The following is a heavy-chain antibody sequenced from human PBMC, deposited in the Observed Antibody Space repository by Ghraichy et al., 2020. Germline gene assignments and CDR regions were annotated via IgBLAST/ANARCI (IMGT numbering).Heavy chain of an antibody. CDR3: ARETDEYNYGYRYFDY. V-gene: IGHV3-21*01. D-gene: IGHD5-18*01. CDR1: GFTFTNYR. Sequence: GESLNISCGASGFTFTNYRMNWVRQAPGRGLEWVSAIGYSDGNVYYADSVKGRFTVSRDNAKNSLYLQMNSLRVDDTAVYFCARETDEYNYGYRYFDYWGQGMLVTVSP. J-gene: IGHJ4*02. CDR2: IGYSDGNV.